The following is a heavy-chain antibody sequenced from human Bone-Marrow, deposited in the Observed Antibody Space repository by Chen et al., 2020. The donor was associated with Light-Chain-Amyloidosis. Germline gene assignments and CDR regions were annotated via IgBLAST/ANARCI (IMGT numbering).Heavy chain of an antibody. V-gene: IGHV3-9*01. CDR3: VKSLIPSRYLYHYYMDV. J-gene: IGHJ6*03. CDR2: ISSNSGSI. CDR1: GFTFNDYA. D-gene: IGHD1-1*01. Sequence: EVQLVESWGGLVQPGRFLRLSCAASGFTFNDYAMYWVRQGPGKGLEWVSGISSNSGSIGYADSVKGRFSISRDNAKNYLHLQMNSLRPEDTALYYCVKSLIPSRYLYHYYMDVWGKGTTVIVSS.